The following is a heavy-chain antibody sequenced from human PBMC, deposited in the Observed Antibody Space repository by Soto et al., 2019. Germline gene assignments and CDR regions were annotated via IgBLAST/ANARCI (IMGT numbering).Heavy chain of an antibody. CDR2: ISSSGSTI. J-gene: IGHJ4*02. D-gene: IGHD3-10*01. Sequence: GGSLRSSCAASGFTFSDYYMSWIRQAPGKGLEWVSYISSSGSTIYYADSVKGRFTISRDNAKNSLYLQMNSLRAEDTAVYYCARRTAWFGELWDYWGQGTLVTVSS. CDR3: ARRTAWFGELWDY. CDR1: GFTFSDYY. V-gene: IGHV3-11*01.